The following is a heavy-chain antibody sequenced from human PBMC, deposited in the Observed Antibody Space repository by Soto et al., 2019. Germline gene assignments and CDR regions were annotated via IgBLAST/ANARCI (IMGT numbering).Heavy chain of an antibody. CDR1: GYTFTSYD. CDR2: MSPNNGNT. Sequence: ASVKVSCKASGYTFTSYDINWGRQATGQGLEWMGWMSPNNGNTDYAQKFQGRVTMTRNTSITTAYMELSSLRSDDTAVYYCARGPRYCTNGVCYTTGGGSYYYWGQGTLVTVSS. CDR3: ARGPRYCTNGVCYTTGGGSYYY. D-gene: IGHD2-8*01. J-gene: IGHJ4*02. V-gene: IGHV1-8*01.